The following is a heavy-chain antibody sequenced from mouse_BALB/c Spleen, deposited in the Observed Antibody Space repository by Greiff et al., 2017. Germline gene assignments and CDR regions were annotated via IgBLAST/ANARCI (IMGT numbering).Heavy chain of an antibody. V-gene: IGHV1S56*01. CDR2: IYPGNVNT. Sequence: VMLVESGPELVKPGASVRISCKASGYTFTSYYIHWVKQRPGQGLEWIGWIYPGNVNTKYNEKFKGKATLTADKSSSTAYMQLSSLTSEDSAVYFCARSSNWYYFDYWGQGTTLTVSS. CDR1: GYTFTSYY. CDR3: ARSSNWYYFDY. J-gene: IGHJ2*01. D-gene: IGHD4-1*01.